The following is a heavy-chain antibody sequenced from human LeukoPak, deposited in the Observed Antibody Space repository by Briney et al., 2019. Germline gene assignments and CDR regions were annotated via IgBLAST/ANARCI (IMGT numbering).Heavy chain of an antibody. CDR2: IWHDGDYK. Sequence: GGSLRLSCAASGFTISSYAMTWVRQAPGKGLEWVAVIWHDGDYKYYADSVKGRFTISRDNSNNTLYMQMNSLTAEDTAVYYCARAYGSRWGSYYYGMDVWGQGTTVAVSS. D-gene: IGHD2-21*01. V-gene: IGHV3-33*08. J-gene: IGHJ6*02. CDR1: GFTISSYA. CDR3: ARAYGSRWGSYYYGMDV.